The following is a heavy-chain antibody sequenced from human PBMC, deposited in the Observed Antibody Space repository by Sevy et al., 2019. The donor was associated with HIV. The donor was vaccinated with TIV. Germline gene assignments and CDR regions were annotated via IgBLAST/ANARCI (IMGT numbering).Heavy chain of an antibody. Sequence: GGSLRLSCAASGFTLNSYWMSWVRQAPGKGLEWVANIKQDGSAKYYVDSVKGRFTISKDNARNLVYLQTSSQTAEETALYYCVRSKTADASHWGQGTLVTVSS. CDR2: IKQDGSAK. J-gene: IGHJ4*02. V-gene: IGHV3-7*01. CDR3: VRSKTADASH. D-gene: IGHD6-13*01. CDR1: GFTLNSYW.